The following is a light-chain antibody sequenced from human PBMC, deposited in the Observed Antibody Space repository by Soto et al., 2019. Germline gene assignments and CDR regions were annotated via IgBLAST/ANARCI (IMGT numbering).Light chain of an antibody. V-gene: IGKV3-20*01. Sequence: EIVLTQSPGTLSLSPGERATLSCRASQSVSSNSLLWYQQKPGQAPRLIIYGASSRATGVPARFTGSGSGTDFTLTISRLEPEDFAVYYCQQYGSLPPYTFGQGTKLEIK. CDR3: QQYGSLPPYT. J-gene: IGKJ2*01. CDR1: QSVSSNS. CDR2: GAS.